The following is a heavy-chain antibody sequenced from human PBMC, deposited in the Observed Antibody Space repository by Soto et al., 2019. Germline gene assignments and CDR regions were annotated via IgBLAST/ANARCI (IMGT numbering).Heavy chain of an antibody. Sequence: EVQLLESGGGLVQPGGSLRLSYTASGFTFSDHAMTWVRQAPGKGLEWLSGISGGGSGAYYADSVKGRFTVSRANSNNTLFLQTDSLRVEDTAVYYCAIDLWWYTHWGQGTLVTVSS. D-gene: IGHD2-15*01. J-gene: IGHJ4*02. CDR1: GFTFSDHA. CDR2: ISGGGSGA. CDR3: AIDLWWYTH. V-gene: IGHV3-23*01.